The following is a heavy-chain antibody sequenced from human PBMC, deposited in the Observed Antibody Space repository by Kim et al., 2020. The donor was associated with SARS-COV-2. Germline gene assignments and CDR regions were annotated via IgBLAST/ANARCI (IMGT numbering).Heavy chain of an antibody. V-gene: IGHV3-21*01. D-gene: IGHD3-22*01. J-gene: IGHJ4*02. CDR2: ISSSSSYI. CDR1: GFTFSSYS. Sequence: GGSLRLSCAASGFTFSSYSMNWVRQAPGKGLEWVSSISSSSSYIYYADSVKGRFTISRDNAKNSLYLQMNSLRAEDTAVYYCARDTRAGDSSGLDYWGQGTLVTVSS. CDR3: ARDTRAGDSSGLDY.